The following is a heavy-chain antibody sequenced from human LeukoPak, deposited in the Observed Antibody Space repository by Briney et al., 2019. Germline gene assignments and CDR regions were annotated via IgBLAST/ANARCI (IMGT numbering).Heavy chain of an antibody. Sequence: SETLSLTCTVSGYSISSGYYWGWIRQPPGKGLEWIGSIYHSGSTYYNPSLKSRVTISVDTSKNQFSLKLSSVTAADTAVYYCASDSVSSGSYFPWGQGTLVTVSS. CDR3: ASDSVSSGSYFP. CDR2: IYHSGST. D-gene: IGHD3-22*01. V-gene: IGHV4-38-2*02. J-gene: IGHJ5*02. CDR1: GYSISSGYY.